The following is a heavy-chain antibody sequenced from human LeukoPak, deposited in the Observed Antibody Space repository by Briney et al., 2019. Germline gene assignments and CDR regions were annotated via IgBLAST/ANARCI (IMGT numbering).Heavy chain of an antibody. CDR1: GFTFSNFG. V-gene: IGHV3-73*01. CDR2: IRSKGNNYAT. Sequence: GGSLRLSCAASGFTFSNFGMHRVRQASGKGLEWVGRIRSKGNNYATTYAASVQGRFTISRDDSKNTAYLQMNSLKTEDTAVYYCTTRLGFSAWPFDPWGQGTLVTVSS. D-gene: IGHD6-19*01. CDR3: TTRLGFSAWPFDP. J-gene: IGHJ5*02.